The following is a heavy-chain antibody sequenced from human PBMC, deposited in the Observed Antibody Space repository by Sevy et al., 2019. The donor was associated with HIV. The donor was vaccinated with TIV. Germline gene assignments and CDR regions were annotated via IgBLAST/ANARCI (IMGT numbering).Heavy chain of an antibody. D-gene: IGHD2-15*01. CDR1: GFTFSNAW. Sequence: GGSLRLSCAASGFTFSNAWISWVRQSPGKGLEWVGRIRSKAGGGTTDYAAIVKGKFTISRDDSRDILYLQLNSLETEDTAVYYCTTDHRRDGIVVVPFEYWGQGTLVTVS. J-gene: IGHJ4*02. V-gene: IGHV3-15*01. CDR3: TTDHRRDGIVVVPFEY. CDR2: IRSKAGGGTT.